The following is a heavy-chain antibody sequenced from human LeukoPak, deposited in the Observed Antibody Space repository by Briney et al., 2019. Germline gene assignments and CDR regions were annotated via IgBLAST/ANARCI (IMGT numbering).Heavy chain of an antibody. V-gene: IGHV3-7*01. CDR2: IKQDGSEK. CDR1: GFTFSNYW. J-gene: IGHJ6*03. Sequence: GGSLRLSCGASGFTFSNYWMSWVRQAPGKGLEWVANIKQDGSEKYYVDSVKGRFTTSRDTAKNSLFLQMNSLRVEDTAVYYCARDQVAVAGRPYYYYYYMDVWGKGTTVTVFS. D-gene: IGHD6-19*01. CDR3: ARDQVAVAGRPYYYYYYMDV.